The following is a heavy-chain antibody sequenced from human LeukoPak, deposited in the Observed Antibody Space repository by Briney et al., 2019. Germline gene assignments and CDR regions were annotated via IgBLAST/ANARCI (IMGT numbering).Heavy chain of an antibody. CDR1: GYTFTGYY. CDR3: ARGKTMVYCGGDCYRFDN. D-gene: IGHD2-21*02. V-gene: IGHV1-2*02. CDR2: INPNSGGT. J-gene: IGHJ4*02. Sequence: ASVKVSCKTSGYTFTGYYMHWVRQAPGQGLEWVGWINPNSGGTNYAQKFQGRVTMTRDTSISTAYMELSRLLSGDTAVYYCARGKTMVYCGGDCYRFDNWGQGTLVTVSS.